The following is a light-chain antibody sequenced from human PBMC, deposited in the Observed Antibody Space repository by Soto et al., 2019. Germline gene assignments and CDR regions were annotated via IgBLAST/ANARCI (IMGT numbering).Light chain of an antibody. J-gene: IGLJ2*01. V-gene: IGLV2-14*01. Sequence: QSVLTQPASVSGSPGQSITISCTATSSDIDTYRYVSWYQQHPGKPPKLMIYGVSLRPSEVSSRFSGSNSGNTASLTISGLQAEDEADYYCTSYTSISTVVFGGGTKLTVL. CDR1: SSDIDTYRY. CDR3: TSYTSISTVV. CDR2: GVS.